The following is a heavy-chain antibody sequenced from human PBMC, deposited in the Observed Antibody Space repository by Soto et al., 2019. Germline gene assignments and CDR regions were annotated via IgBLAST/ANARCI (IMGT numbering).Heavy chain of an antibody. Sequence: PGESLKISCKGSGYSITNYWIGWVRQMPGKGLEWMGIIYPGDSTTKYSPSFQGQVIISADKSISTAYLQWSSLKASDTAMYYCARRESAYYGMDVWGQGTTVTVSS. CDR2: IYPGDSTT. D-gene: IGHD3-3*01. J-gene: IGHJ6*02. CDR1: GYSITNYW. CDR3: ARRESAYYGMDV. V-gene: IGHV5-51*01.